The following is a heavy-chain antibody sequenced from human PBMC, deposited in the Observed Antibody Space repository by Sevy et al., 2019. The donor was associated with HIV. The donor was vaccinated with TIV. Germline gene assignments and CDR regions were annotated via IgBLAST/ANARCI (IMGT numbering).Heavy chain of an antibody. CDR3: ARLTVTKDYYYYYMDV. D-gene: IGHD4-4*01. CDR2: IYHSGST. J-gene: IGHJ6*03. V-gene: IGHV4-30-2*01. Sequence: SETLSLTCAVSGGSISSGGYSWSWIRQPPGKGLEWIGYIYHSGSTYYNPSLKSRVTISVDRSKNQFSLKLSSVTAADTAVYYCARLTVTKDYYYYYMDVWGKGTTVTVS. CDR1: GGSISSGGYS.